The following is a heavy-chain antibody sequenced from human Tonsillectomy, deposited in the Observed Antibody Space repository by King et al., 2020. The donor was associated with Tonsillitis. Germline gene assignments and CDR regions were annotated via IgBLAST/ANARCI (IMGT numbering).Heavy chain of an antibody. D-gene: IGHD1-14*01. CDR2: INHSGST. V-gene: IGHV4-34*01. J-gene: IGHJ4*02. CDR1: GGSFSGYY. Sequence: VQLQQWGAGLLKPSETLSLTCAVYGGSFSGYYWSWIRQPPGKGLEWIGEINHSGSTNYNPSLKSRVTISLDTSKNQFSLKVSSVTAAETAVYYCSSRNQPRRAFDDWGRGTLVTVSS. CDR3: SSRNQPRRAFDD.